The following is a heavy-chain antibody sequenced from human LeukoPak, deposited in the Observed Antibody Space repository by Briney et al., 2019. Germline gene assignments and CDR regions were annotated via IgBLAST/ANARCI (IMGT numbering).Heavy chain of an antibody. J-gene: IGHJ4*02. Sequence: GESLKISCKGSGYSFTSYWIGWVRQMSGKGLEWMGIIYPGDSDIRYNPSFRGQVTISADKSISTAYLQWSSLKASDTAMYYCATSLDFDYWGQGTLVTVSS. CDR3: ATSLDFDY. CDR1: GYSFTSYW. CDR2: IYPGDSDI. V-gene: IGHV5-51*01.